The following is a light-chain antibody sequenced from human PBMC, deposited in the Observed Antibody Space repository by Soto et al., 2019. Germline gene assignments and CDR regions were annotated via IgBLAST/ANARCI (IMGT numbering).Light chain of an antibody. CDR1: QSVSSSY. V-gene: IGKV3-20*01. Sequence: EIVLTQPPGTLSLSPGERATLSCRASQSVSSSYLAWYQQTPGQAHRLLIYGASSRATGITDRFSGSGSGTDFTLTISRLEPEDFAVYYCQQYGGTFGQGTKV. CDR3: QQYGGT. J-gene: IGKJ1*01. CDR2: GAS.